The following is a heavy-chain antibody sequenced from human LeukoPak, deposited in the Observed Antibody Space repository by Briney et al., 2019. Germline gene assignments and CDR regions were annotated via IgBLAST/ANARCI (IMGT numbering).Heavy chain of an antibody. CDR1: GGSFSGYY. V-gene: IGHV4-34*01. J-gene: IGHJ4*02. Sequence: PSETLSLTCAVYGGSFSGYYWSWIRQPPGKGLEWIGEINHSGSTNYNPSLKSRVTISVDTPKNQFSLKLSSVTAADTAVYYCAKASHSSSWRYYFDYWGQGTPVTVSS. CDR2: INHSGST. CDR3: AKASHSSSWRYYFDY. D-gene: IGHD6-13*01.